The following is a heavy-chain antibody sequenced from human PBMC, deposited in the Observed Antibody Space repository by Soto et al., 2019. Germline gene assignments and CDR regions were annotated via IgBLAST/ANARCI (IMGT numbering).Heavy chain of an antibody. Sequence: GESLKISCKVSGYIFSGYWIGWVRQMPGRGLEWMGVIYPGDSDTRYSPSFQGQVTISADKSLNTAYLQWSNLRTSDTAIHYCARREGTGWPFWGQGTLVTVSS. D-gene: IGHD6-19*01. CDR1: GYIFSGYW. V-gene: IGHV5-51*01. J-gene: IGHJ4*02. CDR2: IYPGDSDT. CDR3: ARREGTGWPF.